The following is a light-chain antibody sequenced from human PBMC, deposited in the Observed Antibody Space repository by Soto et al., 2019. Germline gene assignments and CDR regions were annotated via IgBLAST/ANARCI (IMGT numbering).Light chain of an antibody. J-gene: IGKJ1*01. CDR2: DAS. CDR1: QIVGST. Sequence: EIVMTQSPATLSVSPGERDTISCRASQIVGSTLAWYQQKVGQAPRLLIYDASARATGIPARFSGSGSGTEFTLTISSLQSEDFAVYYCQQYNDWPETFGQGTKVDIK. CDR3: QQYNDWPET. V-gene: IGKV3-15*01.